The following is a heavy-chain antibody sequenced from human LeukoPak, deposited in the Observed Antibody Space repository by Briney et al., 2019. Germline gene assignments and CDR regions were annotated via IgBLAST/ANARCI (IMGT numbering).Heavy chain of an antibody. J-gene: IGHJ5*02. CDR2: INYSGST. Sequence: PSETLSLTCTVSGGSISSYYWSWIRQPPGKGLEWIGYINYSGSTNYNPSLKSRVTISVDTSKNQFSLKLSSVTAADTAVYYCARVGCSGGSCYTNWFDPWGQGTLVTVSS. CDR1: GGSISSYY. V-gene: IGHV4-59*01. D-gene: IGHD2-15*01. CDR3: ARVGCSGGSCYTNWFDP.